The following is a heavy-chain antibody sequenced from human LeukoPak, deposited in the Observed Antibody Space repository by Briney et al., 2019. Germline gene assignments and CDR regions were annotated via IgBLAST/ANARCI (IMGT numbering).Heavy chain of an antibody. V-gene: IGHV3-7*01. CDR3: ARDPRDFDFWSGYFFGY. Sequence: PGGSLRLSCAASGFTFSNYWMKWVRQAPGKGLEWVANIKQDGSEKYYVDSVKGRFTISRDNAKNSLYLQMNSLRAEDTAVYYCARDPRDFDFWSGYFFGYLRRGTLVTVCS. CDR1: GFTFSNYW. J-gene: IGHJ4*02. D-gene: IGHD3-3*01. CDR2: IKQDGSEK.